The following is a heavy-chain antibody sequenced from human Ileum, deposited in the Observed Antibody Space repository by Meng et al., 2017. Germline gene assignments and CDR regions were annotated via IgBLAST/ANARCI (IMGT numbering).Heavy chain of an antibody. CDR3: ARSSYSSRASAFDI. CDR1: GFTFSSFW. Sequence: GGSLRLSCAASGFTFSSFWMTWVRQAPGKGLEWVANIKEDGSEKYYVDSVKGRFTISRDNAKNSLYLQMNSLRAEDTAVYYCARSSYSSRASAFDIWGQGTMVTVSS. V-gene: IGHV3-7*01. J-gene: IGHJ3*02. CDR2: IKEDGSEK. D-gene: IGHD6-13*01.